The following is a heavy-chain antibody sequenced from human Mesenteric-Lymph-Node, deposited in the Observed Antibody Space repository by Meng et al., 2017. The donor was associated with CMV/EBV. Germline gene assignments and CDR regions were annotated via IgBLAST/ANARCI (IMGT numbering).Heavy chain of an antibody. V-gene: IGHV4-34*01. D-gene: IGHD4-23*01. CDR2: INHSGST. CDR3: ARHQRWLKSEGGFNY. CDR1: GGSFSGYY. J-gene: IGHJ4*02. Sequence: QGQLQQGGVGLLKPSETLSLTGAVYGGSFSGYYWSWIRQPPGKGLEWIGEINHSGSTNYNPSLKSRVTISVDTSKNQFSLKLSSVTAADTAVYYCARHQRWLKSEGGFNYWGQGTLVTVSS.